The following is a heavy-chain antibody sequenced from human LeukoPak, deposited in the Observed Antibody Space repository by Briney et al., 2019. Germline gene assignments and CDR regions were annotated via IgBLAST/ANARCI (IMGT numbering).Heavy chain of an antibody. CDR3: ARFGLGKHIEVAGIPFDI. CDR2: ISPYNGNT. CDR1: GYTFTSYD. D-gene: IGHD6-19*01. V-gene: IGHV1-18*01. Sequence: ASVKVSCKASGYTFTSYDINWVRQAPGQGLEWMGWISPYNGNTNYAQKLQGRVTMTTDTSTSTAYMELRSLRSDDTAVYYCARFGLGKHIEVAGIPFDIWGQGTMVTVSS. J-gene: IGHJ3*02.